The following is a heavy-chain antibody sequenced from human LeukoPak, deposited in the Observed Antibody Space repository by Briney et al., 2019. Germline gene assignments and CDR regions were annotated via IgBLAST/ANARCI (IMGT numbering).Heavy chain of an antibody. V-gene: IGHV3-30*04. J-gene: IGHJ6*02. D-gene: IGHD3-10*01. Sequence: GESLRLSCAASGFRFGNYAMHWVRQAPGKGLEWLSVLSYDESGQKDADSVRGRLTISRDISKSILYLHLTNLRREDTAVYYCVRGAAGRLYCYALDVWGQGTTVTVSS. CDR1: GFRFGNYA. CDR3: VRGAAGRLYCYALDV. CDR2: LSYDESGQ.